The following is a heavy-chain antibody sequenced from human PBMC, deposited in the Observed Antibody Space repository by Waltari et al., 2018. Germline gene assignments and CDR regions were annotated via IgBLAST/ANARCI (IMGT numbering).Heavy chain of an antibody. CDR3: ASWQQLVDS. V-gene: IGHV4-39*01. CDR2: IYYSGRT. Sequence: QLQLQESGPGLVKPSETLSLTCTVSGGSISSSSYYWGWIRQPPGKGLEWIGSIYYSGRTYYNPSLKSRVTRSVDTSKNQFSLKLSSVTAADTAVYYCASWQQLVDSWGQGTLVTVSS. D-gene: IGHD6-13*01. CDR1: GGSISSSSYY. J-gene: IGHJ4*02.